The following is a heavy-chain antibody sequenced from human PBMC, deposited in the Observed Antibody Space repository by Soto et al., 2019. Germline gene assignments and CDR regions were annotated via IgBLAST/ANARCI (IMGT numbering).Heavy chain of an antibody. CDR1: GLTFSNYA. D-gene: IGHD3-10*01. V-gene: IGHV3-23*01. CDR3: AREFAPGSPNYDY. Sequence: GGSMRLSCSASGLTFSNYAMSWVRQAPGKGLEWVSTFTRSGNTYYADSVKGRFTISRDNSNNTLYLQMDSLRAEDTAVYYCAREFAPGSPNYDYWGLGTLVTVSS. CDR2: FTRSGNT. J-gene: IGHJ4*02.